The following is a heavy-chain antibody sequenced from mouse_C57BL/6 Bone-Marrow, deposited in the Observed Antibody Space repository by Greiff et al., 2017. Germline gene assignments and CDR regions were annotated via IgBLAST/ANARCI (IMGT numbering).Heavy chain of an antibody. CDR2: IYPGDDDT. Sequence: QVQLQQSGAELVKPGASVKISCKASGYAFSSYWMNWVKQRPGKGLEWIGQIYPGDDDTNYNGKCKGKATLTADKSSSTAYMQLSSLTSEDSAVYFCARKGVGDCYGSSGFAYWGQGTLVTVSA. CDR3: ARKGVGDCYGSSGFAY. CDR1: GYAFSSYW. J-gene: IGHJ3*01. D-gene: IGHD1-1*01. V-gene: IGHV1-80*01.